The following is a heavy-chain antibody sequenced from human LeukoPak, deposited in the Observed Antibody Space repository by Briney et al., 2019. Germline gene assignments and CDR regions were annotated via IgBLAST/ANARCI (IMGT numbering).Heavy chain of an antibody. J-gene: IGHJ3*02. V-gene: IGHV4-59*01. CDR3: ARRRPAHDAFDI. Sequence: NPSETLSLTCTVSGDSISIYYWSWLRQPPGKGLEWIGYIYYSGTTNYNPSLKSRVTISVDTSKNQFSLKLSSVTAADTAVYYCARRRPAHDAFDIWGQGTLVTVSS. CDR2: IYYSGTT. D-gene: IGHD2-2*01. CDR1: GDSISIYY.